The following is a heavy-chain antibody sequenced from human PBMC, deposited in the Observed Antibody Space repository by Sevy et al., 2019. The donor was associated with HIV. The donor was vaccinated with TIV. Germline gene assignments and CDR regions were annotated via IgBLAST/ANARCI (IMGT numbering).Heavy chain of an antibody. CDR3: AREEAGTPYYYYYYMDV. D-gene: IGHD6-19*01. V-gene: IGHV3-7*03. J-gene: IGHJ6*03. CDR1: GFTFSSYW. CDR2: IKQDGSEK. Sequence: GGSLRPSCAASGFTFSSYWMSWVRQAPGKGLEWVANIKQDGSEKYYVDSVKGRFTISRDNAKNSLYLQMNSLRAEDTAVYYCAREEAGTPYYYYYYMDVWGKGTTVTVSS.